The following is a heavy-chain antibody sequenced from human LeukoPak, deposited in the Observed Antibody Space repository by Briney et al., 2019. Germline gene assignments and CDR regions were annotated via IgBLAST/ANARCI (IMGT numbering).Heavy chain of an antibody. D-gene: IGHD6-19*01. CDR2: ISSSSSYI. V-gene: IGHV3-21*01. Sequence: GGSLRLSCAASGFTFSSYSMNWVRQAPGKGLEWVSSISSSSSYIYYADSVKGRFTISRDNAKNSLYLQTNSLRAEDTAVYYCARDSSGGDDFDYWGQGTLVTVSS. CDR1: GFTFSSYS. J-gene: IGHJ4*02. CDR3: ARDSSGGDDFDY.